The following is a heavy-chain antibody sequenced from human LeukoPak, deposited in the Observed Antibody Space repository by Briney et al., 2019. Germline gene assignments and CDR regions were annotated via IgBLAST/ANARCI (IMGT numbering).Heavy chain of an antibody. D-gene: IGHD6-19*01. CDR2: IYHSGST. V-gene: IGHV4-4*02. CDR3: ASALSSGWPRFDS. CDR1: GGSISSSNW. Sequence: SETLSLTCAVSGGSISSSNWWSWVRQPPGKGLEWIGEIYHSGSTNYNPSLKSRVTISVDKSKNQFSLKLSSVTAADTAVYYCASALSSGWPRFDSWGQGTLVTVSS. J-gene: IGHJ4*02.